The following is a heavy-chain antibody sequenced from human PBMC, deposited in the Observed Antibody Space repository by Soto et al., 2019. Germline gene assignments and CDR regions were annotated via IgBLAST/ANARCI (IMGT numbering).Heavy chain of an antibody. CDR1: GASISSRTDY. D-gene: IGHD3-10*01. Sequence: QVQLQESGPGLVKPSQTLSLTCTVSGASISSRTDYWTWVRQHPGEGLEWIGYFYDSETTHYNPSLKSRITNPVYTSKDHCPLYMRSVAAADTAVYLCARSSVGFGALKSWGQETLVGVSS. CDR2: FYDSETT. V-gene: IGHV4-31*03. J-gene: IGHJ4*02. CDR3: ARSSVGFGALKS.